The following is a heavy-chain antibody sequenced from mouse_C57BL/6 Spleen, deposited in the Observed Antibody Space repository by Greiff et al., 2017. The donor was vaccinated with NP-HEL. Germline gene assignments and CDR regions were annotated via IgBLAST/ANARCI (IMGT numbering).Heavy chain of an antibody. D-gene: IGHD2-4*01. CDR1: GYAFTNYL. CDR2: INPGSGGT. Sequence: QVQLQQSGAELVRPGTSVKVSCKASGYAFTNYLIEWVKQRPGQGLEWIGVINPGSGGTNYNEKFKGKATLTADKSSSTAYMQLSSLTSEDSAVYFCARRRDYNWYFDVWGTGTTVTVSS. CDR3: ARRRDYNWYFDV. J-gene: IGHJ1*03. V-gene: IGHV1-54*01.